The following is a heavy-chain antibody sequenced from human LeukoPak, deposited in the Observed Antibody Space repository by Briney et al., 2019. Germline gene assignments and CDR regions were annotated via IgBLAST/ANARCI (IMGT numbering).Heavy chain of an antibody. CDR3: AKGAIVATIDGRLVYFDY. CDR2: ISGSGGST. J-gene: IGHJ4*02. CDR1: GFTFSSYA. Sequence: GGSLRLSCAASGFTFSSYAMSWVRQAPGKGLEWVSAISGSGGSTYYADSVKGRFTISRDNSKNTLYPQMNSLRAEDTAVYYCAKGAIVATIDGRLVYFDYWGQGTLVTVSS. V-gene: IGHV3-23*01. D-gene: IGHD5-12*01.